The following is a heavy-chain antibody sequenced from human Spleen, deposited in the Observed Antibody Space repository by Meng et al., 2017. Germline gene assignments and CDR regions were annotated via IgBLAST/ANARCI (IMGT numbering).Heavy chain of an antibody. CDR3: ARGKIAAAGTSFDY. D-gene: IGHD6-13*01. V-gene: IGHV4-34*01. CDR2: INHSGST. Sequence: SETLSLTCAVYGGSFSTYYWNWIRQPPGKGLEWIGEINHSGSTNYNPSLKSRVTISVDTSKNQFSLKLSSVTAADTAVYYCARGKIAAAGTSFDYWGQGTLVTVSS. CDR1: GGSFSTYY. J-gene: IGHJ4*02.